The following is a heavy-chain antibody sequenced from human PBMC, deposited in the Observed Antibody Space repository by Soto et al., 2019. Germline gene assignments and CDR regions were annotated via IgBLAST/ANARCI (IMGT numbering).Heavy chain of an antibody. Sequence: SETLSLTCTVFGGSVSIGDYLWSWIRQRPGKGLEWIGYIHDSGNTYYNPSLKSRVTISLDTSKNQFSLKVTPMTAADTAVYFCARARGGDSGDYASLFDRWGQGNLVTVSS. V-gene: IGHV4-30-4*01. CDR3: ARARGGDSGDYASLFDR. D-gene: IGHD4-17*01. CDR2: IHDSGNT. CDR1: GGSVSIGDYL. J-gene: IGHJ5*02.